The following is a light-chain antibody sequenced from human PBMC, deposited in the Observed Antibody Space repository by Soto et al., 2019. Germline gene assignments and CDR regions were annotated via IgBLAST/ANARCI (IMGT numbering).Light chain of an antibody. Sequence: VLTQSPGTLSLYPGERATLSCRASQSVSGDYLAWYQQKPGQAPSLLIYDASNRATGIPDRFSGSGSGTEFTLTISSLQSEDFAVYYCQQYNNWPPITFGQGTRLEIK. CDR1: QSVSGD. CDR3: QQYNNWPPIT. V-gene: IGKV3D-15*01. CDR2: DAS. J-gene: IGKJ5*01.